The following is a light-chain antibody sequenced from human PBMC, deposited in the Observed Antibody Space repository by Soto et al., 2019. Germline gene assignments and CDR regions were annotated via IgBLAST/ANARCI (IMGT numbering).Light chain of an antibody. V-gene: IGKV1-9*01. CDR2: AAS. CDR1: QGISSY. J-gene: IGKJ5*01. CDR3: QQLHNYPLP. Sequence: IKLTQSPSSLSASVGDRVTINCRASQGISSYLAWYQQKPRRPPKLLIYAASTLQTGVPSRFSGSGSGTDFTLTISSLQPEDFATYYCQQLHNYPLPFGQGTRLEI.